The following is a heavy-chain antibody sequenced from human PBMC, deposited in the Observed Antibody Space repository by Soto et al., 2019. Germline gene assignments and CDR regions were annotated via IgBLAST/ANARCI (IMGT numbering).Heavy chain of an antibody. CDR3: TTRVDSSSSPYYYYGMDV. CDR1: GFTFSNAW. V-gene: IGHV3-15*07. CDR2: IKRKSDGGTT. J-gene: IGHJ6*02. D-gene: IGHD6-6*01. Sequence: PGGSLRLSCAASGFTFSNAWMNWVRQAPGKGLEWVGRIKRKSDGGTTDYAAPVKGRFTISRDDSKNTLSLQMSSLKTEDTAVYYCTTRVDSSSSPYYYYGMDVWGQGTTVTVSS.